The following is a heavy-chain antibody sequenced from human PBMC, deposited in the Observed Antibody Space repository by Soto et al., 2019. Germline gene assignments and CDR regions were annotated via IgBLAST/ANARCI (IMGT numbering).Heavy chain of an antibody. Sequence: SGPTLVKPTQTLTLTCTFSGFSLSTSGVGVGWIRQPPGKALEWLALIYWDDDKRYSPSLKSRLTITKDTSKNQVVLTMTNMDPVDTATYYCAHRQDTVTTHYFDYWGQGTLVTVSS. D-gene: IGHD4-17*01. CDR1: GFSLSTSGVG. CDR2: IYWDDDK. J-gene: IGHJ4*02. V-gene: IGHV2-5*02. CDR3: AHRQDTVTTHYFDY.